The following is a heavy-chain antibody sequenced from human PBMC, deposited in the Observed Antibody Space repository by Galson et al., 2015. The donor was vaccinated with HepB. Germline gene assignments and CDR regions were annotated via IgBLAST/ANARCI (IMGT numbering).Heavy chain of an antibody. V-gene: IGHV4-39*01. J-gene: IGHJ5*02. CDR1: GGSISSSSYY. Sequence: SETLSLTCTVSGGSISSSSYYWGWIRQPPGTGLEWIGSIYYSGNTYYNPSLKSRVTISVDTSKNQFSRKLSSVTAADTSVFYCGRQRASRGTSPEPNWFDPWGQGTLVTVSS. D-gene: IGHD1-14*01. CDR2: IYYSGNT. CDR3: GRQRASRGTSPEPNWFDP.